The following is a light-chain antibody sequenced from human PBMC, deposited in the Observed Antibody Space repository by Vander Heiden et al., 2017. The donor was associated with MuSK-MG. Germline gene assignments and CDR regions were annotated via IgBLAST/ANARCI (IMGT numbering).Light chain of an antibody. CDR2: DVS. J-gene: IGLJ2*01. CDR1: SSDVGGYNY. CDR3: SSYTSSSTPV. V-gene: IGLV2-14*03. Sequence: QSALTQPASVSGSPGHSTTISCTGTSSDVGGYNYVSWYQQHPGKAPKLMIYDVSNRPSGVSNRFSGSKSGNTASLTISGLQAEDEADYYCSSYTSSSTPVFGGGTKLTVL.